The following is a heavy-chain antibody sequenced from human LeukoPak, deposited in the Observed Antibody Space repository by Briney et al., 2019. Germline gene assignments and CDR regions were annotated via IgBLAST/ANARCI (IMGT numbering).Heavy chain of an antibody. J-gene: IGHJ3*02. CDR1: GGSISSGGYS. V-gene: IGHV4-30-2*01. CDR2: IYHSGST. Sequence: SETLSLTCAVSGGSISSGGYSWSWIRQPPGKGLEWIGYIYHSGSTYYNPSLKSRVTISIDRSKNQFSLKLSSVTAADTAVYYCARERNVDIMATGAFDIWGQGTMVTVSS. CDR3: ARERNVDIMATGAFDI. D-gene: IGHD5-12*01.